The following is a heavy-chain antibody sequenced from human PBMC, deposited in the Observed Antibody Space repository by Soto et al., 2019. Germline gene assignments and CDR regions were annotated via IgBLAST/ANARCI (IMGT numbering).Heavy chain of an antibody. Sequence: GGSLRLSCAASGFTFSSYAMHWVRQAPGKGLEWVAVISYDGSNKYYADSVKGRFTISRDNSKNTLYLQMNSLRAEDTAVYYCARSRGRITIFGVVPPTSLFDYWGQGTLVTVSS. CDR3: ARSRGRITIFGVVPPTSLFDY. V-gene: IGHV3-30-3*01. D-gene: IGHD3-3*01. CDR1: GFTFSSYA. CDR2: ISYDGSNK. J-gene: IGHJ4*02.